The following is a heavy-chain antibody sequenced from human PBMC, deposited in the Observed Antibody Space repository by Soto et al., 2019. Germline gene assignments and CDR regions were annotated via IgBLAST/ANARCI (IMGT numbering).Heavy chain of an antibody. Sequence: ETLSLTCTVSGGSISSSNWWSWVRQPPGKGLEWIGEIYHSGSTNYNPSLKSRVTISVDKSKNQFSLKLSSVTAADTAVYYCARTKGSSNPFWSGYPTWYYMDVWGKGTTVTVSS. V-gene: IGHV4-4*02. CDR1: GGSISSSNW. D-gene: IGHD3-3*01. CDR3: ARTKGSSNPFWSGYPTWYYMDV. J-gene: IGHJ6*03. CDR2: IYHSGST.